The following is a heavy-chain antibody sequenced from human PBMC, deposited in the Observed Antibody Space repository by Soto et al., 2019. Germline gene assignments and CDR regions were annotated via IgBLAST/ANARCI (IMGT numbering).Heavy chain of an antibody. V-gene: IGHV3-15*07. J-gene: IGHJ5*02. CDR2: IKSKTDGGTT. D-gene: IGHD1-1*01. Sequence: PGGSLRLSCAASGFTFSNAWMNWVRQAPGKGLEWVGRIKSKTDGGTTDYAAPVKGRFTISRDDSKNTLYLQMNSLKTEDTAVYYCTTDRTVPPRGGRSRTKHDWFDPWGQGTLVTVSS. CDR1: GFTFSNAW. CDR3: TTDRTVPPRGGRSRTKHDWFDP.